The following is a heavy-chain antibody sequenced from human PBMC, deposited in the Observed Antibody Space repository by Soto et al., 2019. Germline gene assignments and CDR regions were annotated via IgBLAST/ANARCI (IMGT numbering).Heavy chain of an antibody. D-gene: IGHD6-6*01. J-gene: IGHJ4*02. CDR1: GGSISSGGYY. Sequence: SETLSLTCTVSGGSISSGGYYWSWIRQHPGKGLEWIGYIYYSGSTYYNPSLKSRVTISVDTSKNQFSLKLSSVTAADTAVYYCARVVGSSSNYYFDYWGQGTLVTVYS. V-gene: IGHV4-31*03. CDR2: IYYSGST. CDR3: ARVVGSSSNYYFDY.